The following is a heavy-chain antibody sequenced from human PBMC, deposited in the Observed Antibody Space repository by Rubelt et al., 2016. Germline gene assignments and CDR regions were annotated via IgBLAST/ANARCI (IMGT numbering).Heavy chain of an antibody. J-gene: IGHJ4*02. CDR1: GGSISSSSYY. V-gene: IGHV4-39*01. CDR3: ARGRFLEWLPPDY. D-gene: IGHD3-3*01. CDR2: IYYSGST. Sequence: QLQLQESGPGLVKLSETLSLTCTVSGGSISSSSYYWGWIRQPPGKGLEWIGRIYYSGSTYYNPSLKSRVTISVDTSKNQSSLKLSSVTAADTAVYYCARGRFLEWLPPDYWGQGTLVTVSS.